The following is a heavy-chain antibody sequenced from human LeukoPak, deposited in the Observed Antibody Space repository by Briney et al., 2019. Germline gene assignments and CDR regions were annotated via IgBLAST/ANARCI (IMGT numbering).Heavy chain of an antibody. J-gene: IGHJ4*02. CDR1: GGSISSGDYY. CDR3: ARDLLNEGNHLDY. Sequence: SGTLSLTCTVSGGSISSGDYYWSWIRQPPGKGLEWIGYIYYSGSTYYNPSLKSRVTISVDTSKNQFSLKLSSVAAADTAVYYCARDLLNEGNHLDYWGQGTLVTVSS. CDR2: IYYSGST. V-gene: IGHV4-30-4*01. D-gene: IGHD4-23*01.